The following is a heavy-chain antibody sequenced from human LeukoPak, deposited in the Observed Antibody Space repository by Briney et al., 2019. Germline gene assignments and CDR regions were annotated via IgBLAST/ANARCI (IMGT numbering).Heavy chain of an antibody. CDR1: GYTFTGYY. CDR3: ARDSFLTFLVVAATNRFDP. D-gene: IGHD2-15*01. CDR2: INPNSGGT. Sequence: GASVKVSCKASGYTFTGYYMHWVRQAPGQGLEWMGWINPNSGGTNCAQKFQGRVTMTRDTSISTAYMELSRLRSDDTAVYYCARDSFLTFLVVAATNRFDPWGQGTLVTVSS. V-gene: IGHV1-2*02. J-gene: IGHJ5*02.